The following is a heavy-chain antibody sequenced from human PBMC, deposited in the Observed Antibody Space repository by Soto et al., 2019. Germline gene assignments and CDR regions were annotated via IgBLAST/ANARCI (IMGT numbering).Heavy chain of an antibody. Sequence: ADSVKVSCKASGYTFTSYAMHWVRQAPGQRLEWMGWINAGNGNTKYSQKFQGRVTITRDTSASTAYMELSSLRSEDTAVYYCASTSYYYGSGSYVLGYWGQGTLVTVSS. CDR1: GYTFTSYA. CDR3: ASTSYYYGSGSYVLGY. CDR2: INAGNGNT. J-gene: IGHJ4*02. V-gene: IGHV1-3*01. D-gene: IGHD3-10*01.